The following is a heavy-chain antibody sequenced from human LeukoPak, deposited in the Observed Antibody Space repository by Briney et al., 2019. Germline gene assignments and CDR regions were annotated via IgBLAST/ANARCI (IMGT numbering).Heavy chain of an antibody. Sequence: GGSLRLSCAASGFTFDDYSIHWVRQAPGKGLEWVSFISWDGVSTYYADSVKGRFTISRDNSKNSLYLQMNSLRTEDTAFYYWAKGNPYSDYYMDVWGKGTTVTVSS. J-gene: IGHJ6*03. CDR1: GFTFDDYS. CDR2: ISWDGVST. V-gene: IGHV3-43*01. D-gene: IGHD1-14*01. CDR3: AKGNPYSDYYMDV.